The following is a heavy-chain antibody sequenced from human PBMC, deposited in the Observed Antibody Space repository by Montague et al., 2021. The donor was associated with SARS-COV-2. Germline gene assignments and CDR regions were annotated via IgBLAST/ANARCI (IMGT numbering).Heavy chain of an antibody. J-gene: IGHJ6*03. CDR2: ICYSGST. Sequence: SETLSLTCTVSGGSISSYYWSWIRQPPGKGLEWIGYICYSGSTNYNPSLKSRVTISVDTSKNQFSLKLSSVTAADTAVYYCARAQGAGYSSGWYNYYYYMDVWGKGTTVTVSS. CDR3: ARAQGAGYSSGWYNYYYYMDV. D-gene: IGHD6-19*01. V-gene: IGHV4-59*01. CDR1: GGSISSYY.